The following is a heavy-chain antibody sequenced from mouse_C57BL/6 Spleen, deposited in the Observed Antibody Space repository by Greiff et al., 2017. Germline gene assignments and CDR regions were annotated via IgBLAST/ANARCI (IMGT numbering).Heavy chain of an antibody. D-gene: IGHD1-1*01. V-gene: IGHV1-55*01. Sequence: VQLQQPGAELVKPGASVKMSCKASGYTFTSYWITWVKQRPGQGLEWIGDIYPGSGSTNYNEKFKSKATRTVDTSSSTAYMQLSSLTSEDSAVYYCARPYGSSYWYFDVWGTGTTVTVSS. CDR1: GYTFTSYW. CDR3: ARPYGSSYWYFDV. CDR2: IYPGSGST. J-gene: IGHJ1*03.